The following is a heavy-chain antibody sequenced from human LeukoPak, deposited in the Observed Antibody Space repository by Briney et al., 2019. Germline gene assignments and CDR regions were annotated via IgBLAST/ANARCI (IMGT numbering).Heavy chain of an antibody. CDR2: ISYDGSNK. CDR3: AKDMYYYDSSGSAPFDY. D-gene: IGHD3-22*01. J-gene: IGHJ4*02. Sequence: GRSLRLSCAASGFTFSSYGIHWVRQAPGKGLEWVAVISYDGSNKYYADSVKGRFTISRDNSKNTLYLQMNSLRAEDTAVYYCAKDMYYYDSSGSAPFDYWGQGTLVTVSS. CDR1: GFTFSSYG. V-gene: IGHV3-30*18.